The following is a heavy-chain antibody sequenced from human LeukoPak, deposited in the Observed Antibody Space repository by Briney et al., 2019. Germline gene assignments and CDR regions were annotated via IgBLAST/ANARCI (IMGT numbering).Heavy chain of an antibody. Sequence: SQTLSLTCAISGDSVSSNSAAWNWIRQSPSRGLEWLGRTYYRSKWYNDYAVSVKSRIMFYPDTSKNQFRLQLNSVTAADTAVCYCARGGAARLHFQNWGQGTLVTVSS. CDR2: TYYRSKWYN. D-gene: IGHD6-6*01. CDR3: ARGGAARLHFQN. J-gene: IGHJ1*01. V-gene: IGHV6-1*01. CDR1: GDSVSSNSAA.